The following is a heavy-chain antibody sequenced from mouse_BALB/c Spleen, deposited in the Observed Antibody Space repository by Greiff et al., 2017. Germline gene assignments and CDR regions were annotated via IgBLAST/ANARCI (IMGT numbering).Heavy chain of an antibody. D-gene: IGHD2-4*01. CDR3: ARSSYDYDAAWFAY. CDR1: GYTFTSYW. CDR2: IDPSNSET. V-gene: IGHV1S127*01. Sequence: VKLQESGPELVRPGASVKMSCKASGYTFTSYWMHWVKQRPGQGLEWIGMIDPSNSETRLNQKFKDKATLNVDKSSNTAYMQLSSLTSEDSAVYYCARSSYDYDAAWFAYWGQGTLVTVSA. J-gene: IGHJ3*01.